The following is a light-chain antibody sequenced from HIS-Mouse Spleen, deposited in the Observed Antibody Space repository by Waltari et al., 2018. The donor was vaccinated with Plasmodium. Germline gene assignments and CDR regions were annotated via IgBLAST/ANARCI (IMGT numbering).Light chain of an antibody. J-gene: IGLJ3*02. CDR1: VLAKKY. V-gene: IGLV3-27*01. CDR3: YSAADNNWV. Sequence: SYELTQPSSVSVSPGPTARITCSGDVLAKKYARWFQQKPGQAPVLVIYKDRGRPSGIPERFSGSSSGTTVTLTISGAQVEDEADYYCYSAADNNWVFGGGTKLTVL. CDR2: KDR.